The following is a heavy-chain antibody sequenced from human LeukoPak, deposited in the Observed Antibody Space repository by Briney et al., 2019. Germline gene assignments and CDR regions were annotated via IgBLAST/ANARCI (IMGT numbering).Heavy chain of an antibody. Sequence: GGSLRLSCAASGFTFSSYAMHWVRQAPGKGLEWVAVISYDGSNKYYADSVKGRFTISRDNSKNTLYLQMNSLRAEDTAVYYCATDSTRVVIPYYFDYWGQGTLVTVSS. V-gene: IGHV3-30-3*01. CDR1: GFTFSSYA. CDR2: ISYDGSNK. J-gene: IGHJ4*02. D-gene: IGHD3-3*01. CDR3: ATDSTRVVIPYYFDY.